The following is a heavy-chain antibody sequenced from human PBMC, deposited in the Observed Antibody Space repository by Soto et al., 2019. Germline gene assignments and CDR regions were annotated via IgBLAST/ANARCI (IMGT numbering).Heavy chain of an antibody. Sequence: QVQLVESGGGVVQPGRSLRLSCAASGFTFSSYGMHWVRQAPGKGLEWVAVISYDGSNKYYADSVKGRFTISRDNSKNTLYLQMNSLRAEDTAVYYCAKDAVMITFGGVMGDYWGQGTLVTVSS. D-gene: IGHD3-16*01. CDR3: AKDAVMITFGGVMGDY. CDR2: ISYDGSNK. V-gene: IGHV3-30*18. CDR1: GFTFSSYG. J-gene: IGHJ4*02.